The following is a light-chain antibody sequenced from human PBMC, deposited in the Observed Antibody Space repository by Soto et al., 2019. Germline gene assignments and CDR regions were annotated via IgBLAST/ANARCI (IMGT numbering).Light chain of an antibody. CDR1: KDISTE. J-gene: IGKJ4*01. V-gene: IGKV3-15*01. Sequence: EIVMTQSPATLSVSPGERATLPCRASKDISTELAWYQQKPGQAPRLLIYGASTWATGIPDRFSGSGSGTEFTLTTSSLQSEDSAVYYCQQYYNWPSLTFGGGTKVEIK. CDR2: GAS. CDR3: QQYYNWPSLT.